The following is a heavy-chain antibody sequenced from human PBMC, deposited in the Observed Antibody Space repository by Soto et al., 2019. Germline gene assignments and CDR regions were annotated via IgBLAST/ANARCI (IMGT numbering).Heavy chain of an antibody. CDR3: ASRSGSYY. CDR1: GFTFSSYS. CDR2: ISRSSSTI. V-gene: IGHV3-48*02. J-gene: IGHJ4*02. Sequence: ESGGGLVQPGGSLRLSCAASGFTFSSYSMNWVRQAPGKGLEWVSYISRSSSTIYYADSVKGRFTISRDNAKNSLYLQMNSLRDDDTAVYYCASRSGSYYWGQGTLVTVSS. D-gene: IGHD1-26*01.